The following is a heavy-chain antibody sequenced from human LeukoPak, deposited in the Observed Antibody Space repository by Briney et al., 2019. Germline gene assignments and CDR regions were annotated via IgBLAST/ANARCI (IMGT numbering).Heavy chain of an antibody. CDR1: GGSFSGYY. J-gene: IGHJ4*02. Sequence: PSETLSLTCAVYGGSFSGYYWSWIRQPPGKGLEWIGEINHSGSTNYNPSLKSRVTISVDTSKNQFSLKLSSVTAADTAVYYCARIAAAGTDHWGQGTLVTVSS. D-gene: IGHD6-13*01. CDR2: INHSGST. CDR3: ARIAAAGTDH. V-gene: IGHV4-34*01.